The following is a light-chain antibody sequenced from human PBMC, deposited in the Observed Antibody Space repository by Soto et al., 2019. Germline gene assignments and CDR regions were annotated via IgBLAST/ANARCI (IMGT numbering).Light chain of an antibody. V-gene: IGKV3-11*01. CDR3: HQRKSWPRT. CDR2: DTS. CDR1: QTVSSK. J-gene: IGKJ1*01. Sequence: EILLTQSPATLSSSRGERATLSCRASQTVSSKLAWYQHKPGQAPRLLIYDTSNRATGIPARFSGSGSGTDFTLTISSLEPEDFAVYYCHQRKSWPRTFGQGTKVDIK.